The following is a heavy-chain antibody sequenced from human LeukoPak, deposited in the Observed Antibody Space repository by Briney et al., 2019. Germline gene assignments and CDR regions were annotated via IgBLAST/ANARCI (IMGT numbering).Heavy chain of an antibody. CDR2: IIPIFGTA. Sequence: ASVKVSCKASGGTFSSYAISWVRQAPGQGVEWMGGIIPIFGTANYAQKFQGRVTITADESTSTAYMELSSLRSEDTAVYYCARAYSSSSYAFDIWGQGTMVTVSS. J-gene: IGHJ3*02. D-gene: IGHD6-13*01. CDR1: GGTFSSYA. CDR3: ARAYSSSSYAFDI. V-gene: IGHV1-69*13.